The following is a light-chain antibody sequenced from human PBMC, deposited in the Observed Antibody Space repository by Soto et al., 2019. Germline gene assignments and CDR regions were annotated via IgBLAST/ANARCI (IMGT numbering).Light chain of an antibody. V-gene: IGLV1-40*01. J-gene: IGLJ2*01. CDR2: GNS. CDR1: SSNIGAGYD. CDR3: QSYDSSLSALV. Sequence: QSALTQPPSVSGAPGQRVTISRTGSSSNIGAGYDVHWYQQLPGTAPKLLIYGNSNRPSGVPDRFSGSKSGTSASLAITGLQAEDEADYYCQSYDSSLSALVFGGGTKLTVL.